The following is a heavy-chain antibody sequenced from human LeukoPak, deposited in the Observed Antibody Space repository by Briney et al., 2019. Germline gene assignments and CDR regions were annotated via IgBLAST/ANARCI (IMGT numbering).Heavy chain of an antibody. CDR2: MYPGDSDT. J-gene: IGHJ4*02. CDR3: ARYGSYFDY. Sequence: GESLKISCKGSGYSFTNHWIGWVRQMPGKGLEWMGVMYPGDSDTRYNPSFQGQVTISADKSINTAYLQWSSLKASDTAMYYCARYGSYFDYWGQGTLVTVSS. V-gene: IGHV5-51*01. CDR1: GYSFTNHW. D-gene: IGHD4-17*01.